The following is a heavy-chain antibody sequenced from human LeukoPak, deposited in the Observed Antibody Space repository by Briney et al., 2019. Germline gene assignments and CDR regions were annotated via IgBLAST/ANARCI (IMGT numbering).Heavy chain of an antibody. Sequence: SVKVSCKASGGTFSSYAISWVRQAPGQGLEWMGRIIPILGIANYAQKFQGRVTITADKSTSTAYMELSSLRSEDTAVYYCAREVNSGSYYFDYWGQGTLVTVSS. CDR2: IIPILGIA. J-gene: IGHJ4*02. CDR3: AREVNSGSYYFDY. V-gene: IGHV1-69*04. CDR1: GGTFSSYA. D-gene: IGHD1-26*01.